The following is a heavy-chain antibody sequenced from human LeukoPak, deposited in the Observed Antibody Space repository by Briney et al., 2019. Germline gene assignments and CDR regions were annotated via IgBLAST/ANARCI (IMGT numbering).Heavy chain of an antibody. CDR3: AKFRGSGWYYYYYYGMDV. CDR1: GFTFSSYA. D-gene: IGHD6-19*01. J-gene: IGHJ6*02. Sequence: PGGSLRLSCAASGFTFSSYAMSWVRQAPGKGLEWVSAISGSGGSTYYADSVKGRFTISRDNSKNTLYLQMNSLRAEDTAVYYCAKFRGSGWYYYYYYGMDVWGQGTTVTVSS. V-gene: IGHV3-23*01. CDR2: ISGSGGST.